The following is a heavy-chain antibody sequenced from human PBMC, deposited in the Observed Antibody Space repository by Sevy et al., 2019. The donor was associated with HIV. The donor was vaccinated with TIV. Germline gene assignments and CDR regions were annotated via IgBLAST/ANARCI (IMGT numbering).Heavy chain of an antibody. J-gene: IGHJ4*02. CDR3: VRADPDQHFDS. CDR2: VDPSAGNT. Sequence: ASVKVSCKASVDTFTNNYIHWVRQAPGQGLEWMGMVDPSAGNTTYAQKFQGRVNMTRDRSTSILYMDLSSLRSEDTAVYYCVRADPDQHFDSWGQGTLVTVSS. V-gene: IGHV1-46*01. CDR1: VDTFTNNY.